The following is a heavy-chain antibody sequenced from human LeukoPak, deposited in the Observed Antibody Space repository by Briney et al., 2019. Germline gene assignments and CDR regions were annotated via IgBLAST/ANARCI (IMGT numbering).Heavy chain of an antibody. CDR1: GGSIGSTNYS. CDR3: AKSRGSSYIEN. V-gene: IGHV4-39*01. J-gene: IGHJ4*02. CDR2: ISYSGST. D-gene: IGHD5-18*01. Sequence: SETLSLTCTVSGGSIGSTNYSWGWIRQPPGKGLEWIGTISYSGSTYYNPSLKSRVTISVDSSTNQFSLNLSSVTAADTAVYYCAKSRGSSYIENWGQGTLVTVSS.